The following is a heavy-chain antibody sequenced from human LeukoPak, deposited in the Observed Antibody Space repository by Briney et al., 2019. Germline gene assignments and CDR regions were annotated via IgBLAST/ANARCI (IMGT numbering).Heavy chain of an antibody. CDR3: GRDLPSSSSGGGDY. D-gene: IGHD6-6*01. CDR1: GFTFSSYA. J-gene: IGHJ4*02. V-gene: IGHV3-30-3*01. Sequence: GGSLRLSCAASGFTFSSYAMHWVRQAPGKGLEWVAVISYDGSNKYYADSVKGRFTISRDNSKNTLYLQMNSLRAEDTAVYYCGRDLPSSSSGGGDYWGQGTLVTVSS. CDR2: ISYDGSNK.